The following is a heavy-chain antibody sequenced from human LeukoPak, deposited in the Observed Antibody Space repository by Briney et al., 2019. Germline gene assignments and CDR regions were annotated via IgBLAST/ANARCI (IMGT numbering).Heavy chain of an antibody. V-gene: IGHV1-2*02. CDR1: GYTFTGYY. CDR2: INSNSGST. D-gene: IGHD4-17*01. Sequence: ASVKVSCKASGYTFTGYYMHWVRQAPGQGLEWMGWINSNSGSTNYAQKFQGRVTMTRDTSISTAHMELSRLRSDDTAVYYCARDDYGEYSLGYWGQGTLVTVSS. CDR3: ARDDYGEYSLGY. J-gene: IGHJ4*02.